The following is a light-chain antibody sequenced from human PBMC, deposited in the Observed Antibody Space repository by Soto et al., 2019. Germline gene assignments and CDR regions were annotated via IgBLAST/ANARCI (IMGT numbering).Light chain of an antibody. CDR1: QSVSTN. CDR2: GSS. Sequence: EIVLTQSPATLSVSPGERASLSSMASQSVSTNFAWYQQKLGQATRVIIYGSSSRANGVPARFSGSGSGTEFTLTISSLQSEDSGIYYCLQDNDWPLSTFGQGTRLEIK. J-gene: IGKJ5*01. V-gene: IGKV3-15*01. CDR3: LQDNDWPLST.